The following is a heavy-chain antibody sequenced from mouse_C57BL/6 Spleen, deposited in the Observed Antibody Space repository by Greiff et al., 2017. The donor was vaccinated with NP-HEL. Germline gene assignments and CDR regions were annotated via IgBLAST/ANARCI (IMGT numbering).Heavy chain of an antibody. D-gene: IGHD3-1*01. CDR2: ISSGGDYI. J-gene: IGHJ1*03. V-gene: IGHV5-9-1*02. CDR1: GFTFSSYA. CDR3: TRDLGGWYFDV. Sequence: EVKLMESGEGLVKPGGSLKLSCAASGFTFSSYAMSWVRQTPEKRLEWVAYISSGGDYIYYADTVKGRFTISRDNARNTLYLQMSSLKSEDTAMYYCTRDLGGWYFDVWGTGTTVTVSS.